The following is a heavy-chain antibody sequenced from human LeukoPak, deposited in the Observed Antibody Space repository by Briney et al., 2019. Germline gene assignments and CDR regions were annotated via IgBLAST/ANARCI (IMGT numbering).Heavy chain of an antibody. CDR3: ARMRGGGIGYSNYMDV. D-gene: IGHD2-15*01. CDR2: IDHSGGT. CDR1: GGSFSDYF. V-gene: IGHV4-34*01. Sequence: SETLSLTCAVFGGSFSDYFWSWIRQPPGKGLEWIGEIDHSGGTNYNPSLKSRVTISVDTSKNQFSLKVTSVTAAYAAVYYCARMRGGGIGYSNYMDVWGKGTTVIVSS. J-gene: IGHJ6*03.